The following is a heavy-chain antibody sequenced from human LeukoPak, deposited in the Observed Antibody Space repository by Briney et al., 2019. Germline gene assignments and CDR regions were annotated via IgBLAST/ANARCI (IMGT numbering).Heavy chain of an antibody. CDR3: ARGGFSGSYDAFDI. V-gene: IGHV1-8*03. CDR2: MNPNSGNT. CDR1: GYTFTRYD. D-gene: IGHD1-26*01. Sequence: GASVKVSCKASGYTFTRYDINWVRQATGQGLEWMGWMNPNSGNTGYAQKFQGRVTITRNTSISTAYMELSSLRAEDTALYYCARGGFSGSYDAFDIWGQGTMVTVSS. J-gene: IGHJ3*02.